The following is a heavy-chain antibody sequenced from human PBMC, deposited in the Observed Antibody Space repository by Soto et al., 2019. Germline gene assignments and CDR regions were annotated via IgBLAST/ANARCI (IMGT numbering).Heavy chain of an antibody. CDR2: ISGDSGNT. CDR3: ACFFD. CDR1: GYVFPRSS. V-gene: IGHV1-3*01. Sequence: VNGSCKSCGYVFPRSSMHLVRQPPGQRQKWMGWISGDSGNTNYSPKLQDRVIITRDTSASTAYMELSSLRSEDTAVYYNACFFD. J-gene: IGHJ3*01.